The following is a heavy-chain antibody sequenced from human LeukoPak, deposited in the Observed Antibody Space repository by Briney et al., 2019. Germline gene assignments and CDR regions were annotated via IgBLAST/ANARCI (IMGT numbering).Heavy chain of an antibody. CDR2: IKQDGSAK. CDR3: ARGGVNTMLRGVIRYYYMDV. D-gene: IGHD3-10*01. CDR1: GFTFNSYW. J-gene: IGHJ6*03. V-gene: IGHV3-7*01. Sequence: GGSLRLSCAASGFTFNSYWMSWVRQAPGKGLEWVANIKQDGSAKYYVDSVKGRFTISRDNAKNSLYLQMNSLRAEDTAVYYCARGGVNTMLRGVIRYYYMDVWGKGTTVTISS.